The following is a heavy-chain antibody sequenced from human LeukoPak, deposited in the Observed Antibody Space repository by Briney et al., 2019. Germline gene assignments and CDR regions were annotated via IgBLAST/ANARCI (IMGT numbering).Heavy chain of an antibody. J-gene: IGHJ4*02. V-gene: IGHV3-23*01. CDR1: GFTVSSYA. D-gene: IGHD6-19*01. CDR3: AKDSRVGGKGSSGWYADY. Sequence: GGSLRLSYAASGFTVSSYAMSWVRQAPGKGLEWVSAISGSGGSTYYADSVKGRFTISRDNSKNTLYLQMNSLRAEDTAVYYCAKDSRVGGKGSSGWYADYWGQGTLVTVSS. CDR2: ISGSGGST.